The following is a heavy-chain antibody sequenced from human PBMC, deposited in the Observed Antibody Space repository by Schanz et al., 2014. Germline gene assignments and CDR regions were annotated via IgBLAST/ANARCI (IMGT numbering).Heavy chain of an antibody. D-gene: IGHD2-8*02. CDR2: INPNSGAT. CDR1: GYTFTVYY. V-gene: IGHV1-2*06. Sequence: QVQLVQSGAEVKKPGASVKVSCKASGYTFTVYYMHWVRQAPGQGLEWMGRINPNSGATIYAQNFQGRVTMTRDTSISTAYMELSRLRSDDTAVYYCARGLVRYFAYWGQGTLVTVSS. CDR3: ARGLVRYFAY. J-gene: IGHJ4*02.